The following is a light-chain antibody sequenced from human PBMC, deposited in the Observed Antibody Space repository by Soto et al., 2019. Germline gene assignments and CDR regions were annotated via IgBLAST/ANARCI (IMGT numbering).Light chain of an antibody. CDR3: SSYTSSSTVV. Sequence: HSALTQPASVSGSPGQSITISCTGTSSDVGGHNYVSWYQQHPGKAPKLMIYEVSNRPSGVSNRFSGSKSGNTASLTISGLQAEDEADYYCSSYTSSSTVVFGGGTKLTVL. CDR1: SSDVGGHNY. V-gene: IGLV2-14*01. CDR2: EVS. J-gene: IGLJ2*01.